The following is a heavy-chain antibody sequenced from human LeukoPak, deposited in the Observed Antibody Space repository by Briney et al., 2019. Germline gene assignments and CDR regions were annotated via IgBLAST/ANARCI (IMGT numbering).Heavy chain of an antibody. CDR2: ISYDGSIK. CDR1: GFTFSSFG. J-gene: IGHJ4*02. CDR3: ATHKYYDGSGYPYYFDN. V-gene: IGHV3-30*02. D-gene: IGHD3-22*01. Sequence: PGGSLRLSCAASGFTFSSFGMHWVRQAPGKGLEWVAFISYDGSIKYYADSVKGRFTISRDNSKDTLFLQMNSLRAEDTAVYYCATHKYYDGSGYPYYFDNWGQGTLVSVSS.